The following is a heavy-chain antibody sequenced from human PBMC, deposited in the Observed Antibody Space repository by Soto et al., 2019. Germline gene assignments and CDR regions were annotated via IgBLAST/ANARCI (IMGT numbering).Heavy chain of an antibody. CDR1: GFTFSSYA. Sequence: GGSLRLSCAASGFTFSSYAMHWVRQAPGKGLEWVAVISYDGSNKYYADSVKGRFTISRDNSKNTLYLQMNSLRAEDTAVYYCARWGYSYDYWGQGTLVTVSS. V-gene: IGHV3-30*04. J-gene: IGHJ4*02. CDR2: ISYDGSNK. CDR3: ARWGYSYDY. D-gene: IGHD5-18*01.